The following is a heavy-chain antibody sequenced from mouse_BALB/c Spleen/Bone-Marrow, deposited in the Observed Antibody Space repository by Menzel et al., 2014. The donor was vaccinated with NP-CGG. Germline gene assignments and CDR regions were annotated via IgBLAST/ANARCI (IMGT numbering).Heavy chain of an antibody. CDR3: ARDDYDDQYYFDY. V-gene: IGHV5-6-5*01. Sequence: DVHLVESGGGLVKPGGSLKLSCAASGFTFNSYAMSWVRQTPEKRLEWVASISSGGSTYYPDSGKGRFTISRDNARNILYLQMSSLRSEDTAMYYCARDDYDDQYYFDYWGQGTTLTVSS. D-gene: IGHD2-4*01. J-gene: IGHJ2*01. CDR1: GFTFNSYA. CDR2: ISSGGST.